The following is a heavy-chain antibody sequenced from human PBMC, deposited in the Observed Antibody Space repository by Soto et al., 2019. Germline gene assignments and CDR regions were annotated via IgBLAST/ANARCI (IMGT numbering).Heavy chain of an antibody. D-gene: IGHD1-26*01. V-gene: IGHV3-30-3*01. J-gene: IGHJ3*02. CDR1: GFTFTSYA. CDR2: ISYDGSNK. CDR3: AREVGSGSYRGPFDI. Sequence: QVQLVESGGGVVQPGRSLRLSCAASGFTFTSYALHWVRQAPGKGLEWVAVISYDGSNKYYADYVKGRLTISRDNSKNTLYLLMNSLRAEDTAVYYCAREVGSGSYRGPFDIWGQGTMVTVSS.